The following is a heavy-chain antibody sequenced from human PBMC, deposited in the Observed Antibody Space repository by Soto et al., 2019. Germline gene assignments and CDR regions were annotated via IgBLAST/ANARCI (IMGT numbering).Heavy chain of an antibody. Sequence: SETLSLTCTVSGGSISSTNYWGWIRQPPGKGLEWIGSIYYGGGTHYNPSLKSRVTISIDPSKNQISLKLSSVTAADTAVYYCATYTGATMFASWGQGTLVTVSS. V-gene: IGHV4-39*01. CDR2: IYYGGGT. CDR1: GGSISSTNY. J-gene: IGHJ4*02. D-gene: IGHD1-26*01. CDR3: ATYTGATMFAS.